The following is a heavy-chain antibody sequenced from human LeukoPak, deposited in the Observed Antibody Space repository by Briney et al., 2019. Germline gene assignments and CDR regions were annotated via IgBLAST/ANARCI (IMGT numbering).Heavy chain of an antibody. CDR3: AKEWLRFDY. J-gene: IGHJ4*02. CDR1: GFTFSSFA. CDR2: ISGSGAST. Sequence: GGSLRLSCAASGFTFSSFAMSWVRQAPGKGLEWVSTISGSGASTYYADSVKGRFTISRDNSKNMLSLQMNSLRAEDTALYYCAKEWLRFDYWGQGTLVTVSS. V-gene: IGHV3-23*01. D-gene: IGHD5-12*01.